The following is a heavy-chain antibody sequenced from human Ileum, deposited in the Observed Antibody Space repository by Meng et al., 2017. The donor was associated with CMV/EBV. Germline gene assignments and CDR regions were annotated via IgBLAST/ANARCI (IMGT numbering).Heavy chain of an antibody. CDR3: AKDPRTNYETNDYHLYNWFDP. D-gene: IGHD3-22*01. CDR1: YG. Sequence: YGMRWVRQAPGKGLEWLAAISFDGSSQYYTDSVEGRFTVSRDNSKNTVSLKMNSLRAEDTAVYYCAKDPRTNYETNDYHLYNWFDPWGQGTLVTVSS. V-gene: IGHV3-30*18. CDR2: ISFDGSSQ. J-gene: IGHJ5*02.